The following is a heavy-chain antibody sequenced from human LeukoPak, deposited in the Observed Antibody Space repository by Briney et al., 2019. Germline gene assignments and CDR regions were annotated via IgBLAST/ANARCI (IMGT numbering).Heavy chain of an antibody. V-gene: IGHV4-61*01. Sequence: PSETLSLTCTVSGGSVSSGSYYWSWIRQPPGKGLEWIGYIYYSGSTNYSPSLKSRVTISVDTSKNQFSLKLSSVTAADTAVYYCARDSDSGSDYWGQGTLVTVSS. CDR2: IYYSGST. D-gene: IGHD1-26*01. CDR1: GGSVSSGSYY. CDR3: ARDSDSGSDY. J-gene: IGHJ4*02.